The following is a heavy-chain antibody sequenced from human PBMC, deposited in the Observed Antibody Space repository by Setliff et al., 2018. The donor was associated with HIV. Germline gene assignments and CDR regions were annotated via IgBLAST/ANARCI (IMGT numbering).Heavy chain of an antibody. CDR1: GYTFTSYD. J-gene: IGHJ3*02. CDR3: AALYYDSSGYYPGAFDI. Sequence: GASVKVSCKASGYTFTSYDINWVRQATGQGLEWMGWMNPNSGNTGYAQKFQGRVTITRNTSITTAYMELSSLRSEDTAVYYCAALYYDSSGYYPGAFDIWGQGTMVTVSS. D-gene: IGHD3-22*01. CDR2: MNPNSGNT. V-gene: IGHV1-8*03.